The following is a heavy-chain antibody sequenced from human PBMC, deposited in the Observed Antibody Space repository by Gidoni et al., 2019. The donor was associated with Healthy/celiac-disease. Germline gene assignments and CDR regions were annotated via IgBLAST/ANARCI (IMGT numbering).Heavy chain of an antibody. Sequence: EVQLVDSGGGLVQPGGSLRLPFAASGFTVLRQWSQWVCQAPGKGPVLVSRINSDGSSTSYADSVKGRFTISRDNAKNTLYLQMNSLRAEDTAVYYCARDSPTYCSSTSCYREGFDYWGQGTLVTVSS. V-gene: IGHV3-74*01. CDR2: INSDGSST. J-gene: IGHJ4*02. CDR3: ARDSPTYCSSTSCYREGFDY. CDR1: GFTVLRQW. D-gene: IGHD2-2*02.